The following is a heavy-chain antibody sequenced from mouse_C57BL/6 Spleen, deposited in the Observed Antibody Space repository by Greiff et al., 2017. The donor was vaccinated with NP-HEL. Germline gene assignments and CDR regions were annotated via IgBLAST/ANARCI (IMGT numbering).Heavy chain of an antibody. V-gene: IGHV5-17*01. D-gene: IGHD2-4*01. CDR2: ISSGSSTI. Sequence: EVQVVESGGGLVKPGGSLKLSCAASGFTFSDYGMHWVRQAPEKGLEWVAYISSGSSTIYYADTVKGRFTISRDNAKNTLFLQMTRLRSEDTAMYYCARGDYDRSLYYAMDYWGQGTSVTVSS. J-gene: IGHJ4*01. CDR3: ARGDYDRSLYYAMDY. CDR1: GFTFSDYG.